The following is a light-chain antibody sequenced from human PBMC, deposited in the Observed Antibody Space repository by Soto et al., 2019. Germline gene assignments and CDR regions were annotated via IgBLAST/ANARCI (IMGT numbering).Light chain of an antibody. CDR2: WAS. Sequence: DIVMTQSPDSLPVSLGERATINCKSSQTVLHTSNYVAWYQQKPGQPPKLLIYWASTRESGVPDRFSGSGSGTDFTLTISSLQAEDVAVYYCQQYYTTPVTFGQGTKVEIK. V-gene: IGKV4-1*01. J-gene: IGKJ1*01. CDR3: QQYYTTPVT. CDR1: QTVLHTSNY.